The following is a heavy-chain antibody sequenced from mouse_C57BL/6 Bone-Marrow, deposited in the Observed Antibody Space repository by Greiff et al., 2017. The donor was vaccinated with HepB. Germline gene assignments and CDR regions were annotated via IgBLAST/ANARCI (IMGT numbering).Heavy chain of an antibody. CDR2: TFYSGIT. CDR1: GFSINSDCY. D-gene: IGHD3-1*01. J-gene: IGHJ4*01. Sequence: EVKLVESGPSLVRPSQTLSLTCTVTGFSINSDCYWIWIRQFPGNKLEYIGYTFYSGITYYNPSLESRTYITRDTSKNQFSLKLSSVTTEDTATYYCARVLWLQTKDYAMDYWGQGTSVTVSS. CDR3: ARVLWLQTKDYAMDY. V-gene: IGHV3-3*01.